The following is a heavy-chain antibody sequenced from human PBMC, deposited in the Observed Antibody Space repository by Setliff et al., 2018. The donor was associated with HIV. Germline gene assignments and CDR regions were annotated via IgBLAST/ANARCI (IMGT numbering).Heavy chain of an antibody. J-gene: IGHJ5*02. CDR1: GGSISSSSYY. CDR3: VRGYSSGYFKEDNWFDP. D-gene: IGHD6-19*01. V-gene: IGHV4-61*02. CDR2: IYTSGST. Sequence: SETLSLTCTVSGGSISSSSYYWGWIRQPAGKGLEWIGRIYTSGSTNHNPSLKSRVTISVDTSKNQFSLKLSSVTAADTAVYYCVRGYSSGYFKEDNWFDPWGQGALVTVSS.